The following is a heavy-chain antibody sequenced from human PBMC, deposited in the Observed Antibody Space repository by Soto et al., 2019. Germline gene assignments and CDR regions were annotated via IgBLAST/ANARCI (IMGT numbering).Heavy chain of an antibody. J-gene: IGHJ4*02. CDR3: ARDGNYDYIWGGYRPDYFGY. CDR1: GFTFSSYS. Sequence: GGSLRLSCAASGFTFSSYSMNWVRQAPGKGLEWVSSISSSSYIYYADSVKGRFTISRDNAKNSLYLQMNSLRAEDTAVYYCARDGNYDYIWGGYRPDYFGYWGQGTLVTVSS. CDR2: ISSSSYI. D-gene: IGHD3-16*02. V-gene: IGHV3-21*01.